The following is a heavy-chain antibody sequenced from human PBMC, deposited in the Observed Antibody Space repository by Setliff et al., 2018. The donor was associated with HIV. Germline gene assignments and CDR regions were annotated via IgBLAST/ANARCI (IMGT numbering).Heavy chain of an antibody. CDR2: IYPDESDS. Sequence: GESLKISCKGSGYSFPTYWIAWVRQMPGKGLEWMGVIYPDESDSRYSPSFRGQVTISADKSINTAYLQWSSLKASDTAMYYCARVDMGYYYDSSGYSHFDHWGQETLVTV. CDR3: ARVDMGYYYDSSGYSHFDH. D-gene: IGHD3-22*01. J-gene: IGHJ4*02. V-gene: IGHV5-51*01. CDR1: GYSFPTYW.